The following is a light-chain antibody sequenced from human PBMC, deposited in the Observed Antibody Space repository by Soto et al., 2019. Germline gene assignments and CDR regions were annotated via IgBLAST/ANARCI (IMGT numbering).Light chain of an antibody. V-gene: IGKV3-20*01. CDR3: QVYGSSPLFA. CDR2: GAS. J-gene: IGKJ3*01. Sequence: EIVLTQSPGTLSMSPGERATLSCRASQSVSSNYLAWYQLKRGQAPRLLIYGASSRATGIPDRFSGSGSGTHFALTISSLEFEDFAVYYCQVYGSSPLFAFGPGTEVDLK. CDR1: QSVSSNY.